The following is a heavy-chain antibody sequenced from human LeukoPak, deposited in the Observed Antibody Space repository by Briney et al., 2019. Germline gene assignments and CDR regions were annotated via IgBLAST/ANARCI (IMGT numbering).Heavy chain of an antibody. CDR1: GFTLSSYG. Sequence: GRSLRLSCAASGFTLSSYGIHWVRPAPGAGLGWVGVISYDGSNKYNTDSVKGRFTISTDNSKNTLYLQMNSLRAEDTAVDYCANPRGTMVRGVISAFDIWGQGTMVTVSS. CDR2: ISYDGSNK. CDR3: ANPRGTMVRGVISAFDI. D-gene: IGHD3-10*01. J-gene: IGHJ3*02. V-gene: IGHV3-30*18.